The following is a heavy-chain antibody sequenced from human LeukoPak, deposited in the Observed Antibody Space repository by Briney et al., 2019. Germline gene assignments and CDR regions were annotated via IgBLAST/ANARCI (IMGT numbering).Heavy chain of an antibody. CDR2: IRYDGSNK. Sequence: GGSLRLSCAGSGFTFSSYGMQWVRQAPGKELEWVAFIRYDGSNKYYADSVKGRFTISRDNSKNTLYLQMNSLRAEDTAVYYCAREDASGSPLRRWGQRTLVTVSS. CDR3: AREDASGSPLRR. CDR1: GFTFSSYG. D-gene: IGHD3-10*01. V-gene: IGHV3-30*02. J-gene: IGHJ1*01.